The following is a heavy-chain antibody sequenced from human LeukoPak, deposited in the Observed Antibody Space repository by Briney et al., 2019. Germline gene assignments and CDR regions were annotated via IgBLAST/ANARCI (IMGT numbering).Heavy chain of an antibody. V-gene: IGHV4-39*01. Sequence: SETLSLTCTVSGGSIINRSYYWGWIRQPPGKGLEWIGNIYHSGSTHYNPSLKSRVTISVDTSKNQFSLRLSSVTAADTAVYYCARIDYIIFARIDYWGQGTLVTVSS. CDR3: ARIDYIIFARIDY. CDR1: GGSIINRSYY. J-gene: IGHJ4*02. D-gene: IGHD3/OR15-3a*01. CDR2: IYHSGST.